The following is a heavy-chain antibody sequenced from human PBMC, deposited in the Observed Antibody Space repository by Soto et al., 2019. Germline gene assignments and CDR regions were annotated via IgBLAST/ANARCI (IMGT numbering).Heavy chain of an antibody. Sequence: EVQLVESGGGLAQPGGSLRLSCAASGFTFSSYWMHWVRQAPGKGLVWVSRINSDGSSTSYVDSVKGRFTISRDNAKNTLYLQMNSLRAEDTAVYYCVRTSLVVAAATREDYWGQGTLVTVSS. V-gene: IGHV3-74*01. CDR3: VRTSLVVAAATREDY. CDR1: GFTFSSYW. J-gene: IGHJ4*02. D-gene: IGHD2-15*01. CDR2: INSDGSST.